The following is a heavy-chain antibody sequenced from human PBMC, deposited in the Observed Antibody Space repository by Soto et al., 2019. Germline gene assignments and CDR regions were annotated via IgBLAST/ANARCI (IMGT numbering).Heavy chain of an antibody. Sequence: GGSLRLSCAASGFTFSSYAMHWVRQAPGKGLEWVAVISYDGSNKYYADSVKGRFTISRDNSKNTLYLQMSSLRAEETAVYYCARDHWGSSWWRYYYGMDVWGQGTTVTVSS. CDR2: ISYDGSNK. J-gene: IGHJ6*02. D-gene: IGHD6-13*01. CDR3: ARDHWGSSWWRYYYGMDV. V-gene: IGHV3-30-3*01. CDR1: GFTFSSYA.